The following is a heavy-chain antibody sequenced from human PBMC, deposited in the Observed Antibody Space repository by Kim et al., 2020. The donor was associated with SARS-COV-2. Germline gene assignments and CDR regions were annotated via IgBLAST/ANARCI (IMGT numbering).Heavy chain of an antibody. CDR2: IIPIFGTA. D-gene: IGHD2-2*01. CDR1: GGTFSSYA. Sequence: SVKVSCKASGGTFSSYAISRVRQAPGQGLEWMGGIIPIFGTANYAQKFQGRVTITADESTSTAYMELSSLRSEDTAVYYCARDDVVVPAAFGRDYYYYGMDVWGQGTTSTVSS. J-gene: IGHJ6*02. V-gene: IGHV1-69*13. CDR3: ARDDVVVPAAFGRDYYYYGMDV.